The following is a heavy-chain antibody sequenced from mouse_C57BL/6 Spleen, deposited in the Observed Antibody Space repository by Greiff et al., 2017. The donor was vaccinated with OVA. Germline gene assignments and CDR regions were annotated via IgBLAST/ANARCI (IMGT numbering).Heavy chain of an antibody. D-gene: IGHD1-1*01. Sequence: EVQLQQSGAELVRPGASVKLSCTASGFNIKDDYMHWVKQRPEKGLEWIGWIDPENGDTEYASKFQGKATITADTSSNTAYLQLSSLTSEDTAVYYCTTGSSCYYFDYWGQGTTLTVSS. CDR1: GFNIKDDY. CDR3: TTGSSCYYFDY. V-gene: IGHV14-4*01. J-gene: IGHJ2*01. CDR2: IDPENGDT.